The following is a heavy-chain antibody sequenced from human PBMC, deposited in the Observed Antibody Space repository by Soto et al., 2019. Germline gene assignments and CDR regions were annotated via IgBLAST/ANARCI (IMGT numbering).Heavy chain of an antibody. CDR1: GFALSGSA. D-gene: IGHD3-9*01. J-gene: IGHJ5*02. CDR3: SRQMFSHDNH. V-gene: IGHV3-73*01. CDR2: IRSKANNYAT. Sequence: EVQLVESGGGLVQPGGSLRLSCAASGFALSGSAIHWVRHASGKGLEWLGLIRSKANNYATAYGASVKGRFTISRDDSKNTAYLQMNSLKTEDTAIYYCSRQMFSHDNHWGQGTLVTVSS.